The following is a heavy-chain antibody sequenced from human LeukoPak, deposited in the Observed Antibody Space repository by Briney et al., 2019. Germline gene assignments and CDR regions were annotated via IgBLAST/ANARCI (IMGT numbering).Heavy chain of an antibody. D-gene: IGHD6-25*01. V-gene: IGHV4-59*01. Sequence: PSETLSLTCTVSGRSINIYYWSWIRQPPGKGLEWIAYIYNSGSTNYNPSLRSRVTISVDTSKNQFSLKLSSVTAADTAAYFCVRGVRAGGYPYFDAWGQGTLVSVSS. CDR3: VRGVRAGGYPYFDA. CDR2: IYNSGST. CDR1: GRSINIYY. J-gene: IGHJ4*02.